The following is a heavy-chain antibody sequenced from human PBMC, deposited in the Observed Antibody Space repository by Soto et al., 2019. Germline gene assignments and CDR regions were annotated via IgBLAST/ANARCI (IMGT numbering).Heavy chain of an antibody. CDR3: AKDPYYSGSYLALDY. Sequence: GGSLRLSCAASGFTFSSYAMSWVRQAPGKGLEWVSAISGSGGSTYYADSVKGRFTISRDNSKNTLYLQMNSLRAEDTAVYYCAKDPYYSGSYLALDYWGQGTLVTVSS. D-gene: IGHD1-26*01. CDR1: GFTFSSYA. CDR2: ISGSGGST. J-gene: IGHJ4*02. V-gene: IGHV3-23*01.